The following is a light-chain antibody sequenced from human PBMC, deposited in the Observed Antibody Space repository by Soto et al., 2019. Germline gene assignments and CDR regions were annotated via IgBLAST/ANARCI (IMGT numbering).Light chain of an antibody. Sequence: DIQMTQSPSTLSXXXXXXXXXXXRASQTISSWLAWFQQRPGRAPKFLIYKASSLKNGVPLRFSGSGSGTQFTLTNSSLQPEDFATYYCQQYYSFPPTFGQGTKVDI. CDR2: KAS. CDR3: QQYYSFPPT. J-gene: IGKJ1*01. CDR1: QTISSW. V-gene: IGKV1-5*03.